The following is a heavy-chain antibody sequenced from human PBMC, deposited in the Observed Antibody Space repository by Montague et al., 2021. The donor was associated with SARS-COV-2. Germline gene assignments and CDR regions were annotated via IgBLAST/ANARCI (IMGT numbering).Heavy chain of an antibody. D-gene: IGHD3-9*01. Sequence: SRSLSCAASGFTFSSYAMHWVRQAPGKGLEWVAAISYDGSNKYYADSVKGRFTISRDNSKNTLYVQMNSLRAEDTAVYYCARDDYDILTGPFDYWGQGTLVTVSS. V-gene: IGHV3-30*04. J-gene: IGHJ4*02. CDR1: GFTFSSYA. CDR2: ISYDGSNK. CDR3: ARDDYDILTGPFDY.